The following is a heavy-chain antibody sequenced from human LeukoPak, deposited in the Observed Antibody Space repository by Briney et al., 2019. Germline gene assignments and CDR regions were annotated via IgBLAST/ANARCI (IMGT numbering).Heavy chain of an antibody. CDR1: GFTFSSYW. CDR2: IKEDGSEK. D-gene: IGHD1-26*01. J-gene: IGHJ4*02. V-gene: IGHV3-7*03. Sequence: PGGSLRLSCAASGFTFSSYWMSWVRQAPGKGLEWVANIKEDGSEKFYVDSVKGRFSMPRDNARNSLYLQMNSLRAEDMALYYCAKDMSAIVGATLDYWGQGTLVTVSS. CDR3: AKDMSAIVGATLDY.